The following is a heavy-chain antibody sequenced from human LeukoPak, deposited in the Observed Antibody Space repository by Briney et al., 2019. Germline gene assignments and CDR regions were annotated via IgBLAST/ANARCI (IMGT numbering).Heavy chain of an antibody. CDR2: INHNGNVN. CDR3: ARGGGLDV. Sequence: GGSLRLSCAASGFTFSSYWMNWARQAPGKGLEWVASINHNGNVNYYVDSAKGRFTISRDNAKNSLYLQMSNLRAEDTAVYFCARGGGLDVWGQGATVTVSS. V-gene: IGHV3-7*03. CDR1: GFTFSSYW. D-gene: IGHD3-16*01. J-gene: IGHJ6*02.